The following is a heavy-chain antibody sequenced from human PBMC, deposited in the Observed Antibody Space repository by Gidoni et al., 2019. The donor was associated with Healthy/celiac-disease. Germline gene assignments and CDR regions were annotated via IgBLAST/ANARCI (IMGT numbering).Heavy chain of an antibody. CDR1: VGSISSGSYY. V-gene: IGHV4-61*02. J-gene: IGHJ4*02. Sequence: QVQLQESGPGLVKPSQTLSLTCTVSVGSISSGSYYWSWIRQPAGKGLEWIGRIYTSGSTNYNPSLKSRVTISVDTSKNQFSLKLSSVTAADTAVYYCARDVDWNDLGYWGQGTLVTVSS. D-gene: IGHD1-1*01. CDR3: ARDVDWNDLGY. CDR2: IYTSGST.